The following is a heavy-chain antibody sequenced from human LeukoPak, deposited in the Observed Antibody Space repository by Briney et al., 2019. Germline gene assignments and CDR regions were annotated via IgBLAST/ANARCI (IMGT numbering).Heavy chain of an antibody. V-gene: IGHV3-30*04. CDR3: ARDGYYYDSSGYYTPLDY. D-gene: IGHD3-22*01. Sequence: GGSLRLSCAASGFTFFGHAMHWVRQAPGKGLEWVAVVSFDGSNEHYADSVKGRFTISRDNSKNSLYLQMNSLKAEETAVYYFARDGYYYDSSGYYTPLDYGGQGTLVTVSS. J-gene: IGHJ4*02. CDR1: GFTFFGHA. CDR2: VSFDGSNE.